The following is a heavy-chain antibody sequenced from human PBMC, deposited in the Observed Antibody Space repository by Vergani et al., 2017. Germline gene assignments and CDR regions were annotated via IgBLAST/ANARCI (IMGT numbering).Heavy chain of an antibody. Sequence: QVQLQESGPGLVKPSETLSLTCTVSGGSVSSGSYYWSWIRQPPGKGLEWIGYIYYSGSTNYNPSLKSRVTISVDTSKNQFSLKLSSVTAADTAVYYCARAGWWELPEYYFDYWGQGTLVTVSS. CDR1: GGSVSSGSYY. V-gene: IGHV4-61*01. CDR3: ARAGWWELPEYYFDY. D-gene: IGHD1-26*01. CDR2: IYYSGST. J-gene: IGHJ4*02.